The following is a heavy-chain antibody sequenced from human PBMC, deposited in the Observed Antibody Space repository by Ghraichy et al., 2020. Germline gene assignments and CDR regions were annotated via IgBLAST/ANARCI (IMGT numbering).Heavy chain of an antibody. V-gene: IGHV4-4*07. CDR2: IYTSGST. D-gene: IGHD1-26*01. J-gene: IGHJ4*02. Sequence: SETLSLTCTVSGGSMSGYFWSWIRQPAGKGLEWVGRIYTSGSTNYNPSLKSRVPMSVDTSKNQFSLKLSSVTAAATAVYYCARERGRGSYDYWGQGTLVTVSS. CDR1: GGSMSGYF. CDR3: ARERGRGSYDY.